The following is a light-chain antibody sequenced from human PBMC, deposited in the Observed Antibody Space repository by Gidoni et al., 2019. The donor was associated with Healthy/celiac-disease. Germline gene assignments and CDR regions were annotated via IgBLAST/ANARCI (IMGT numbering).Light chain of an antibody. CDR1: SSNIGAGYD. J-gene: IGLJ2*01. V-gene: IGLV1-40*01. CDR2: GNS. CDR3: QSYDSSLSGSTV. Sequence: QSVLTQPPPLSGAPGQRVTISCTGRSSNIGAGYDVHWYQQLPGTAPKLLIYGNSNRPSGVPDRFSGSKSGTSASLAITGLQAEEEADYYCQSYDSSLSGSTVFGGGTKLTVL.